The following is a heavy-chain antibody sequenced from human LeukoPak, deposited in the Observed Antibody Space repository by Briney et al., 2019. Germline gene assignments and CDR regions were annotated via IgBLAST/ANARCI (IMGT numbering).Heavy chain of an antibody. CDR1: GGSISSSSYY. J-gene: IGHJ4*02. CDR2: IYYSGST. V-gene: IGHV4-39*07. Sequence: SETLSLTCTVSGGSISSSSYYWGWIRQPPGKGLEWIGRIYYSGSTYYNPSLKSRVTISVDTSKNQFSLKLSSVTAADTAVYYCARVVVAATSYFDYWGQGTLVTVSS. CDR3: ARVVVAATSYFDY. D-gene: IGHD2-15*01.